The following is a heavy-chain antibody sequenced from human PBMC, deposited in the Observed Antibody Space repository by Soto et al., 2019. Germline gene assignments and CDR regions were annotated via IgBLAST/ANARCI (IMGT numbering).Heavy chain of an antibody. Sequence: QERLVESGGGVVQPGRSLRLSCAASGFTFGSYGMHWVRQTPGKGLEWVAVLGFDGGGRYYADSVKGRFTISRDNSKNTLDLQMDSLRVEDTALYYCAREPVGPDYAMDVWGQGTTVTVSS. CDR1: GFTFGSYG. D-gene: IGHD1-26*01. CDR3: AREPVGPDYAMDV. CDR2: LGFDGGGR. J-gene: IGHJ6*02. V-gene: IGHV3-33*01.